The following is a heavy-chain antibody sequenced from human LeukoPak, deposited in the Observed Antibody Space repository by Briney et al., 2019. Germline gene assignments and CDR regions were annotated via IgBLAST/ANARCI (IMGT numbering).Heavy chain of an antibody. Sequence: GGSLRLSCAASGFTFSTYTMDWVRQAPGKGLEWLSSISGTSNTIYYADSVKGRFTVSRDNAKSSLYLQMNSLRADDTAVYYCARDPPSTYYESSGYPDYWGQGTLLTVSS. CDR2: ISGTSNTI. CDR1: GFTFSTYT. J-gene: IGHJ4*02. V-gene: IGHV3-48*01. D-gene: IGHD3-22*01. CDR3: ARDPPSTYYESSGYPDY.